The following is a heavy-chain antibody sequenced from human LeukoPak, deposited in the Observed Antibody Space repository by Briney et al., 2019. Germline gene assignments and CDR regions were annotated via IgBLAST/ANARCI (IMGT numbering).Heavy chain of an antibody. V-gene: IGHV3-23*01. CDR3: AKDLHDYVWGSPIDY. CDR2: ISGSGGST. J-gene: IGHJ4*02. CDR1: GFTFSSYA. D-gene: IGHD3-16*01. Sequence: GGSLRLSCAASGFTFSSYAMSWVRQAPGKGLEWVSGISGSGGSTYHADSAKGRFSISRDNSKNTLYLQMNSLRAEDTAVYYCAKDLHDYVWGSPIDYWGQGTLVTVSS.